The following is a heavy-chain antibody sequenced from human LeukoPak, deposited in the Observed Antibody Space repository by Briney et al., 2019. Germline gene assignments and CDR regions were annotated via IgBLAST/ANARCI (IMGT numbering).Heavy chain of an antibody. J-gene: IGHJ5*02. CDR1: GFAFSLYY. D-gene: IGHD3-3*01. Sequence: GGSLRLSCAGSGFAFSLYYMSWVRQAPGKGLEWVGSIKADGSEKHYVDSMKGRFTISRDNAKNSVYLQMDSLRAEDTAVYYCARGITGPDTWGQGTLVTVSS. V-gene: IGHV3-7*01. CDR3: ARGITGPDT. CDR2: IKADGSEK.